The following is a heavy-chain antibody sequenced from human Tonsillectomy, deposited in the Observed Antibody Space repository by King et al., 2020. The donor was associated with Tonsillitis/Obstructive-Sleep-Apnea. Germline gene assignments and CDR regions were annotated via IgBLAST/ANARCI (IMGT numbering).Heavy chain of an antibody. Sequence: VQLVESGGGVVQPGRSLRLSCAASGFTFSSYGIHWVRQAPGKGLEWVAVIWYDGSNKYYADSVKGRFIISRDNSKNTLYLQMNSLRAEDTAVYYCARDKDYYGSGIPNSWGQGTLVTVSS. CDR1: GFTFSSYG. V-gene: IGHV3-33*01. CDR3: ARDKDYYGSGIPNS. D-gene: IGHD3-10*01. J-gene: IGHJ4*02. CDR2: IWYDGSNK.